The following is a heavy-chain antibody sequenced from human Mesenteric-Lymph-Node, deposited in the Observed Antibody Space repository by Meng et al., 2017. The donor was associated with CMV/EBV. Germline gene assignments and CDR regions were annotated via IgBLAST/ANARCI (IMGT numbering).Heavy chain of an antibody. V-gene: IGHV4-34*01. D-gene: IGHD5-18*01. CDR2: INHSGST. CDR3: ASGKRGWGIQLWPYYFDY. Sequence: SETLSLTCAVYGGSFSGYYWSWIRQPPGKGLEWIGEINHSGSTNYNPSLKSRVTISVDTSKNQFSLKLSSVTAADTAVYYCASGKRGWGIQLWPYYFDYWGQGTLVTVSS. CDR1: GGSFSGYY. J-gene: IGHJ4*02.